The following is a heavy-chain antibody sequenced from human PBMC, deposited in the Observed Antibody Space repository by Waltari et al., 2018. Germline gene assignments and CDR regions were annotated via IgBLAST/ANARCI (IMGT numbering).Heavy chain of an antibody. Sequence: EVQLVESGGGLVQPGRSLRLSCAASGFTFDDYAMHWVRQAPGKGLEWVSGISWNSGSIGYADSVKGRFTISRDNAKNSLYLQMNSLRAEDTALYYCAKGDFWSGYYTYVDYWGQGTLVTVSS. V-gene: IGHV3-9*01. J-gene: IGHJ4*02. CDR2: ISWNSGSI. CDR3: AKGDFWSGYYTYVDY. CDR1: GFTFDDYA. D-gene: IGHD3-3*01.